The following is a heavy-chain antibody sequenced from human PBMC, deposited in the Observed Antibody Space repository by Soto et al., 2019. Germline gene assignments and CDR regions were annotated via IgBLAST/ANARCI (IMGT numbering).Heavy chain of an antibody. CDR2: IIPIFGTA. CDR1: GGTFSSYA. V-gene: IGHV1-69*13. D-gene: IGHD2-2*01. CDR3: ARTTWSSKTPDY. J-gene: IGHJ4*02. Sequence: SVKVSCKASGGTFSSYAISWVRQAPGQGLEWMGGIIPIFGTANYAQRFQGRVTITADESTSTVYMELSSLRSEDTAVYYCARTTWSSKTPDYWGQGTLVTVSS.